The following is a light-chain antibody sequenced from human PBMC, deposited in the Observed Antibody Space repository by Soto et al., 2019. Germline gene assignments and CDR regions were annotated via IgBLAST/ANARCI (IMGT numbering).Light chain of an antibody. CDR1: QSVSNSY. J-gene: IGKJ2*01. CDR2: GAS. CDR3: QQYGSAPT. V-gene: IGKV3-20*01. Sequence: EIVLTQSPGTLSLSPGERATLSCRASQSVSNSYLAWYQQKPGQAPRLLIYGASSRATGIPDTFSGSGSGTDFNLTISRLEPEDFAVYYCQQYGSAPTFGQGTKLEIK.